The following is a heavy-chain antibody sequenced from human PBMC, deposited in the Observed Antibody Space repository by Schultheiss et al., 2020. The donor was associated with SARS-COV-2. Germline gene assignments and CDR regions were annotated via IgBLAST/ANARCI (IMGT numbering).Heavy chain of an antibody. J-gene: IGHJ4*02. Sequence: SETLSLTCTVSGGSISSSSYYWGWIRQPPGKGLEWIGSIYYSGSTNYNPSLNSRVTISVDTSKNQFSLRLSSVTAADTALYYCARIHSSSWFAPFDYWGQGSLVTVSS. CDR3: ARIHSSSWFAPFDY. CDR1: GGSISSSSYY. CDR2: IYYSGST. V-gene: IGHV4-39*07. D-gene: IGHD6-13*01.